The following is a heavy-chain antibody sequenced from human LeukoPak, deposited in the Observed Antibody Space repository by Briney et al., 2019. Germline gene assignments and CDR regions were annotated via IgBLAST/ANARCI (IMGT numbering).Heavy chain of an antibody. V-gene: IGHV3-21*01. CDR1: GFTFSSYS. J-gene: IGHJ4*02. CDR2: ISSSSSYI. CDR3: AREDSSGYPVDY. Sequence: PGGSLRLSCAASGFTFSSYSMNWVRQAPGKGLEWVSSISSSSSYIYYADSVKGRFTISRDNAKNSLYLQMNSLRAEDTAVYDCAREDSSGYPVDYWGQGTLVTVSS. D-gene: IGHD3-22*01.